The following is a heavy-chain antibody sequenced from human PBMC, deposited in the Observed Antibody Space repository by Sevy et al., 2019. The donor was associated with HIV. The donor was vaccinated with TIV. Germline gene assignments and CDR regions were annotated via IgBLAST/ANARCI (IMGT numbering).Heavy chain of an antibody. CDR3: ARAVPATDAFDI. D-gene: IGHD6-19*01. V-gene: IGHV3-21*01. Sequence: GGSLRLSCAASGFTFSSYSMHWVRQAPGKGLESVSSISGLSNYIYYADSMKGRFSISRDNAKNSLYLQMINLIAEDTAVFYCARAVPATDAFDIWGQGTLVTVSS. CDR1: GFTFSSYS. CDR2: ISGLSNYI. J-gene: IGHJ3*02.